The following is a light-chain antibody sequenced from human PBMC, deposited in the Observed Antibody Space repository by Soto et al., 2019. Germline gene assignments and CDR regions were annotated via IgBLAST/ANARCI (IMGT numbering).Light chain of an antibody. CDR1: SSNIGGCNV. V-gene: IGLV2-23*01. CDR2: EGI. Sequence: QSVLTQPASVSGSPGRSITISCSGTSSNIGGCNVVSWYQQHPGKAPKVIVYEGIKRPSGVSDRFSGSTSGSTASLTISGLQAEDEAEYYCCSYVGATTYVFGSGTKVTVL. J-gene: IGLJ1*01. CDR3: CSYVGATTYV.